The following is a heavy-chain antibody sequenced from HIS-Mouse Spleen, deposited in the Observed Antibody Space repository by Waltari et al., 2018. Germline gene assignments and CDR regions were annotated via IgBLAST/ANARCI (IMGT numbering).Heavy chain of an antibody. CDR1: GGSISSYY. Sequence: QVQLQESGPGLVKPSETLSLTCTVPGGSISSYYWSWIRQPAGKGVEWVGRIYTRGSTNYNPSLKSRVTMSVDTSKNQFSLKLSSVTAADTAVYYCARDFHDFWSDYYGGDKKHDAFDIWGQGTMVTVSS. CDR2: IYTRGST. V-gene: IGHV4-4*07. D-gene: IGHD3-3*01. J-gene: IGHJ3*02. CDR3: ARDFHDFWSDYYGGDKKHDAFDI.